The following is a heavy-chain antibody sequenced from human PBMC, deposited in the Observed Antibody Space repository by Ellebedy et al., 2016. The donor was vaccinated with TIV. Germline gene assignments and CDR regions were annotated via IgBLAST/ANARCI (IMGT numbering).Heavy chain of an antibody. CDR3: TRGGTSYSDY. CDR1: GDSVSTDIG. CDR2: TYYRSKWNN. V-gene: IGHV6-1*01. D-gene: IGHD1-1*01. Sequence: LRLSCVISGDSVSTDIGWNWIRQSPSRGLEWLGRTYYRSKWNNDYAVALKSRIPINPDTSKNQFSLKLSAVTAADTAMYYCTRGGTSYSDYWGQGTLVTVSS. J-gene: IGHJ4*02.